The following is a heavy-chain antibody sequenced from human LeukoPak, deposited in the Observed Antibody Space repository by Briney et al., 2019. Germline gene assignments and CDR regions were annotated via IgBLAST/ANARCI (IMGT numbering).Heavy chain of an antibody. CDR3: ARGRARLDAFDI. Sequence: PETLSLTCTVSGGSISSYYWSWIRQPAGKGLEWIGRIYTSGSTNYNPSLKSRVTMSVDTSKNQFSLKLSSVTAADTAVYYCARGRARLDAFDIWGQGTMVTVSS. CDR2: IYTSGST. D-gene: IGHD6-6*01. V-gene: IGHV4-4*07. J-gene: IGHJ3*02. CDR1: GGSISSYY.